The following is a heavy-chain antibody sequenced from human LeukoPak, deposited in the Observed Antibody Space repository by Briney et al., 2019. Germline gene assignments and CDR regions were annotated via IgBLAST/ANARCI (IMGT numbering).Heavy chain of an antibody. Sequence: GASAKVSCKASGYTFTTYDINWVRQATGQGLEWMGWMNPNSGNTGYAQRFQGGVTMTGNTSISTAYMELSSLTSEDTAVYYCARGRGGGTYYYSDYWGQGTLVTVSS. D-gene: IGHD1-26*01. J-gene: IGHJ4*02. V-gene: IGHV1-8*01. CDR1: GYTFTTYD. CDR2: MNPNSGNT. CDR3: ARGRGGGTYYYSDY.